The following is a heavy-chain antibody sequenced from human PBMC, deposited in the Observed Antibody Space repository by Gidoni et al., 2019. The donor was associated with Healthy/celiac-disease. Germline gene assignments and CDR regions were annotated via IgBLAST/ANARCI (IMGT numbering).Heavy chain of an antibody. CDR1: GGSFSGYY. CDR2: INHSGST. J-gene: IGHJ4*02. D-gene: IGHD2-21*02. V-gene: IGHV4-34*01. CDR3: VRAVVTHEDDYFDY. Sequence: QVQLQQWGAGLLKPSETLSLTCAVYGGSFSGYYWSWNRQPPGKGLEWIGEINHSGSTNYNPSLKSRVTISVDTSKNQFSLKLSSVTAADTAVYYCVRAVVTHEDDYFDYWGQGTLVTVSS.